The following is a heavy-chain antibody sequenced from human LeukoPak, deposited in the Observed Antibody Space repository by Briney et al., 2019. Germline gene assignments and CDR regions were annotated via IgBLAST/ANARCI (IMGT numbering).Heavy chain of an antibody. CDR3: ARDRGFGELDY. Sequence: SETLSLTCTVSGGSINSSSYYWGWIRQPPGKGLEWIGSIYYSGSTYYNPSLKSRVTISVDTSKNQFSLKLSSVTADTAVYYCARDRGFGELDYWGQGTLVTVSS. J-gene: IGHJ4*02. V-gene: IGHV4-39*07. CDR2: IYYSGST. D-gene: IGHD3-10*01. CDR1: GGSINSSSYY.